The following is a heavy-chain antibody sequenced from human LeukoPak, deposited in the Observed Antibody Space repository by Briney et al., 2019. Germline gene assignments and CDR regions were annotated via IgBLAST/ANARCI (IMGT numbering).Heavy chain of an antibody. CDR1: GGSISSYY. Sequence: PSETLSLTCTVSGGSISSYYWSWIRQPPGKGLEWIGYIYTSGSTNYNPSLKSRVTISIDTSKNQFSLKLSSVTAADTAVYYCARLASYSSGWYVGYYYYYMDVWGKGTTVTVSS. J-gene: IGHJ6*03. V-gene: IGHV4-4*09. CDR3: ARLASYSSGWYVGYYYYYMDV. D-gene: IGHD6-19*01. CDR2: IYTSGST.